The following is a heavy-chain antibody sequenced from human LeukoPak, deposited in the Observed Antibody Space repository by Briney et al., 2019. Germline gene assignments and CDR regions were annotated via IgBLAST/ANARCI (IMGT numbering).Heavy chain of an antibody. V-gene: IGHV3-30*04. J-gene: IGHJ5*02. CDR3: ARAAAVSGAFRDNWFDP. Sequence: GSLRLSRVASGFTFRRYDMHWVRQAPGKGLEWVAVIANDGRNEIYADSVKGRFTISRDNSKNTLYLQMNSLRAEDTAVYYCARAAAVSGAFRDNWFDPWGQGTLVTVSS. CDR2: IANDGRNE. D-gene: IGHD6-13*01. CDR1: GFTFRRYD.